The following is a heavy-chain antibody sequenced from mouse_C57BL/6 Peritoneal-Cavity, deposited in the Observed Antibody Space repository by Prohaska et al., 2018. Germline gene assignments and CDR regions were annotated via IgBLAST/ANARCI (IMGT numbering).Heavy chain of an antibody. V-gene: IGHV11-2*01. CDR1: GFTFSGFW. J-gene: IGHJ1*03. CDR2: INSDGSAI. CDR3: MRYGNEWYLDV. Sequence: EVQLLETGGGLVQPGGSRGLSCEGSGFTFSGFWMSWVRQTPGKTLEWIGDINSDGSAINYAPSIKDRFTIFRDNDKITLYLQMSNERSEDTATYFCMRYGNEWYLDVWSTGTTVTVSS. D-gene: IGHD2-1*01.